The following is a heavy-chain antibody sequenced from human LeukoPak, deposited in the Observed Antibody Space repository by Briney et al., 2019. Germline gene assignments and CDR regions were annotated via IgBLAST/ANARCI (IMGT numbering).Heavy chain of an antibody. V-gene: IGHV3-30*18. Sequence: PGTSLRLSCAASGFTFSSYGMHWVRQAPGKGLEWVARISYDGSNTYYGDSVKGRFTFSRDNSKNTLYLQMNSLRAEDTAVYYCAKDLYPTAVRGAPLDYWGQGTLVTVSS. CDR1: GFTFSSYG. CDR3: AKDLYPTAVRGAPLDY. CDR2: ISYDGSNT. D-gene: IGHD3-10*01. J-gene: IGHJ4*02.